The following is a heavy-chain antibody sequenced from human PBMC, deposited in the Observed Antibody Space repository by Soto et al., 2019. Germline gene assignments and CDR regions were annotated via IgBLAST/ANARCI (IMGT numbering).Heavy chain of an antibody. CDR3: AKLMVYALDY. CDR2: IDYSGST. V-gene: IGHV4-39*02. Sequence: SETLSLTCTVSGGTIRSSNYYWAWIRQPPGKGLEWIGSIDYSGSTYYNPSLKSRVTISVDTSKNHFSLKLGSVTAAEDTAVYYCAKLMVYALDYWGQGTLVTVSS. J-gene: IGHJ4*02. CDR1: GGTIRSSNYY. D-gene: IGHD2-8*01.